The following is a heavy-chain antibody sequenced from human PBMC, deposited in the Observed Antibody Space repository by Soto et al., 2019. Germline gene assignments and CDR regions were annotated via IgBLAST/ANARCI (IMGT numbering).Heavy chain of an antibody. Sequence: QVQLQESGPGLVKPSGTLSLTCAVSGGSISSSNWWSWVRQPPGKGLECIGEIYHSGSTNYNPSLKSRVTISVDKSKNPFSLELSSVTAADTAVYYCARGIAVVRSYWYFDLWGRGTLVTVSS. J-gene: IGHJ2*01. V-gene: IGHV4-4*02. D-gene: IGHD6-19*01. CDR1: GGSISSSNW. CDR2: IYHSGST. CDR3: ARGIAVVRSYWYFDL.